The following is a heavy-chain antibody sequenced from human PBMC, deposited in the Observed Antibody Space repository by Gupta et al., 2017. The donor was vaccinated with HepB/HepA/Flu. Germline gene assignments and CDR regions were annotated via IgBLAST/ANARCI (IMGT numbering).Heavy chain of an antibody. J-gene: IGHJ4*02. CDR3: AHSRVGRCSGGSCYSGHDY. CDR2: IYWDDDK. V-gene: IGHV2-5*02. D-gene: IGHD2-15*01. CDR1: GFSLSTSGVG. Sequence: QITLKESGPTLVKPTQPLTLTCTFSGFSLSTSGVGGGWIRQPPGKALEWLALIYWDDDKRYSPSLKSRLTITKDTSKNQVVLTMTNMDPVDTATYYCAHSRVGRCSGGSCYSGHDYWGQGTLVTVSS.